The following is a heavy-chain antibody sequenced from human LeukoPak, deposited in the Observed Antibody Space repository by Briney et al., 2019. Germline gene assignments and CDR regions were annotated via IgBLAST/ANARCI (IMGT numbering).Heavy chain of an antibody. CDR3: AREWRFQGSGSYYTPYCYMDV. J-gene: IGHJ6*03. Sequence: SVRVSCKASGGTFSSYAISWVRQAPGQGLEWMAGIIPIFGTANYAQKFQGRVTITADESTSTAYMELSSLRSEDTAVYYCAREWRFQGSGSYYTPYCYMDVWGKGTTVTVSS. V-gene: IGHV1-69*13. CDR1: GGTFSSYA. CDR2: IIPIFGTA. D-gene: IGHD3-10*01.